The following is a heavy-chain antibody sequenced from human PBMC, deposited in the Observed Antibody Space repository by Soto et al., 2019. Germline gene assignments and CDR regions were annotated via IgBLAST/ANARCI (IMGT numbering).Heavy chain of an antibody. V-gene: IGHV4-31*03. D-gene: IGHD2-21*02. CDR2: IYYSGST. J-gene: IGHJ3*02. CDR3: ARLGIVVVTAIIRIDAFDS. Sequence: PSETLSLTCTVSGGSTSSGDYYWSWIRQPPGKGLEWGGYIYYSGSTYYNPSLKSRGTISVDTSKNQFSLTLSSVTAADTAVYYCARLGIVVVTAIIRIDAFDSWGQVIMVTVSS. CDR1: GGSTSSGDYY.